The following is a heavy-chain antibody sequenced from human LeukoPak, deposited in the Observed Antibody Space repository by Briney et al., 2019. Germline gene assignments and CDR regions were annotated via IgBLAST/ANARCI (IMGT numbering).Heavy chain of an antibody. V-gene: IGHV1-3*01. CDR1: GYTFTSYS. CDR3: ARDRGSGELVEYYFDH. CDR2: INAGNGNT. Sequence: ASVKVSCKASGYTFTSYSMHWVRQAPGQRLEWMGWINAGNGNTKYSQKFQGRVTITRDTSASTAYMELSSLRSEDTAVYFCARDRGSGELVEYYFDHWGQGTLVTVSS. J-gene: IGHJ4*02. D-gene: IGHD1-26*01.